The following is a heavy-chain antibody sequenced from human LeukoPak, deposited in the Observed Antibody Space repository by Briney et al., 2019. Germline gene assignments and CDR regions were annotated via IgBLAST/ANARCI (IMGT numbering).Heavy chain of an antibody. Sequence: AGRSLRLSCAASGFTFSSYGMHWVRQAPGKGLEWVAVISYDGSNKYYADSAKGRFTISRDNSKNTLYLQMNSLRAEDTAVYYCAKDKDIVVVVAATGACDYWGQGTLVTVSS. J-gene: IGHJ4*02. CDR1: GFTFSSYG. V-gene: IGHV3-30*18. CDR2: ISYDGSNK. D-gene: IGHD2-15*01. CDR3: AKDKDIVVVVAATGACDY.